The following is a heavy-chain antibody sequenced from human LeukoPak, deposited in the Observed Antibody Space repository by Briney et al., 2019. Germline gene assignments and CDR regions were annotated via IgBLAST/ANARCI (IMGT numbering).Heavy chain of an antibody. CDR3: ARHSLYCSGGSCYLDAFDI. J-gene: IGHJ3*02. CDR2: IYPGDSDT. Sequence: RHGESLKISCKGSGYSFTSYWIGWVRQMPGKGLEWMGIIYPGDSDTRYSPSFQGQVTISADKSISTAYLQWSSLKASDTAMYYCARHSLYCSGGSCYLDAFDIWGQGTMVTVSS. D-gene: IGHD2-15*01. V-gene: IGHV5-51*01. CDR1: GYSFTSYW.